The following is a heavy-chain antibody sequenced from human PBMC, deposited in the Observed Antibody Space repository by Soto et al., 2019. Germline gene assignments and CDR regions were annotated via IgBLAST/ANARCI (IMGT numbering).Heavy chain of an antibody. CDR1: GFTFSYYW. CDR3: ARGDRGAFDL. J-gene: IGHJ3*01. Sequence: EVQLVESGGGLVRPGGSLRLSCAASGFTFSYYWMHWVRQAPGKGLVWVSRLHSDGSSTTYADFVKGRFIISRDNARNTVDLQMNSVRVEDTAVYYCARGDRGAFDLWGQVTVVTVSS. CDR2: LHSDGSST. V-gene: IGHV3-74*01. D-gene: IGHD1-26*01.